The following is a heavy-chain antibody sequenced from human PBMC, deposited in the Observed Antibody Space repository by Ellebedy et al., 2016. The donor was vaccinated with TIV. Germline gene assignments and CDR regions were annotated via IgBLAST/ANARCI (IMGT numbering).Heavy chain of an antibody. J-gene: IGHJ4*02. D-gene: IGHD3-22*01. Sequence: GGSLRLXXKGSGYSFTSYWIGWVRQMPGKGLEWMGIIYPGDSDTRYSPSFQGQVTISADKSISTAYLQWSSLKASDTAMYYCARAVPYDSSGYYFDYWGQGTLVTVSS. V-gene: IGHV5-51*01. CDR3: ARAVPYDSSGYYFDY. CDR2: IYPGDSDT. CDR1: GYSFTSYW.